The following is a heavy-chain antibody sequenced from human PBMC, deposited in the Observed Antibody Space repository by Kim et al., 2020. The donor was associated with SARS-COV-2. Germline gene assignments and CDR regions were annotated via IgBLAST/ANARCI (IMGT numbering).Heavy chain of an antibody. D-gene: IGHD3-3*01. CDR2: INTNTGNP. J-gene: IGHJ6*03. V-gene: IGHV7-4-1*02. CDR1: GYTFTSYA. Sequence: ASVKVSCKASGYTFTSYAMNWVRQAPGQGLEWMGWINTNTGNPTYAQGFTGRFVLSLDTSVSTAYLQISSLKAEDTAVYYCARGFGDFWSGYNKYYYYYMDVWGQGTTVTVSS. CDR3: ARGFGDFWSGYNKYYYYYMDV.